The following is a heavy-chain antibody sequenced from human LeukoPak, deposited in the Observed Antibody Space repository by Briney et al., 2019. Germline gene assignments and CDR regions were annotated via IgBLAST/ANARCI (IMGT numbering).Heavy chain of an antibody. CDR3: ARGRSGSYYSAFDI. Sequence: GGSLRLSCAASGFTFSSYSMAWVRQAPGKGLEWVSGINRPPDSTFAADSVKGRFTISRDNAKNSLYLQMNSLRAEDTAVYYCARGRSGSYYSAFDIWGQGTMVTVSS. J-gene: IGHJ3*02. V-gene: IGHV3-21*01. CDR2: INRPPDST. CDR1: GFTFSSYS. D-gene: IGHD1-26*01.